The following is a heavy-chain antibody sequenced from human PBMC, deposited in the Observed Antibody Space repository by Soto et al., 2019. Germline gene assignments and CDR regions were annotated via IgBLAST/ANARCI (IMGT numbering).Heavy chain of an antibody. D-gene: IGHD3-22*01. J-gene: IGHJ4*02. Sequence: ASETLSLTCTVSGGSVSSGSYYWSWIRQPPGKGLEWIGYIYYSGSTNYNPSLKSRVTISVDTSKNQFSLKLSSVTAADTAVYYCARANYYDSSGYYRPLLYFDYWGQGTLVTVSS. CDR1: GGSVSSGSYY. CDR3: ARANYYDSSGYYRPLLYFDY. V-gene: IGHV4-61*01. CDR2: IYYSGST.